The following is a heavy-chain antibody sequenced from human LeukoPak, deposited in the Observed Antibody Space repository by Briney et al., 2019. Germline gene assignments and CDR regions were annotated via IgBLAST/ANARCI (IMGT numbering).Heavy chain of an antibody. D-gene: IGHD3-3*01. Sequence: PSETLSLTCTVSGGSISSSSYYWGWNRQPPGKGLEWIGSIYYSGRTYYNSSLKSRATISADTSKNQFSLKLSSVTAADTAVYYCAIPRGGYYRNYYGMDVWGQGTTVIVSS. CDR2: IYYSGRT. J-gene: IGHJ6*02. V-gene: IGHV4-39*01. CDR3: AIPRGGYYRNYYGMDV. CDR1: GGSISSSSYY.